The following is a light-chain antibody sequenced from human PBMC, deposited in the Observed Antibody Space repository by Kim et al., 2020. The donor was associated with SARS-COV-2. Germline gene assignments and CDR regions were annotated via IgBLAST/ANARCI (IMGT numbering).Light chain of an antibody. J-gene: IGKJ1*01. CDR2: GAS. V-gene: IGKV3-20*01. CDR1: QSVSNNY. Sequence: SPGERATLYCRASQSVSNNYLAWYQQKPGQAPRLLINGASSRATGIPDRFSGSGSGTDFTLTISRLEPEDFAVYYCQQYGSSPRTFGQGTKVDIK. CDR3: QQYGSSPRT.